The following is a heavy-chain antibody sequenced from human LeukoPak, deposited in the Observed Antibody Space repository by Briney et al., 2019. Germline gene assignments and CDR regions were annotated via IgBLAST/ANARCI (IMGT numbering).Heavy chain of an antibody. V-gene: IGHV4-34*01. CDR2: INHSGST. D-gene: IGHD3-9*01. Sequence: SETLSLTCAVYGGSFSGYYWSWIRQPPGKGLEWIGDINHSGSTNYNPSLKSRVIISVDTSKNQFSLKLSSVTAADTAVYYCARKRLRYFDWLSPYAFDYWGQGTLVTVSS. CDR3: ARKRLRYFDWLSPYAFDY. J-gene: IGHJ4*02. CDR1: GGSFSGYY.